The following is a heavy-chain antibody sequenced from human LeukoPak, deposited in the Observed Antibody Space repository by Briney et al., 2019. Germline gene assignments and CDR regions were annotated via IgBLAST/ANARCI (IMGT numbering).Heavy chain of an antibody. CDR2: IRYDGSNK. V-gene: IGHV3-30*02. D-gene: IGHD3-22*01. CDR3: AKVYYYDSSGYPYYFDY. CDR1: GFTFSSYG. J-gene: IGHJ4*02. Sequence: GGSLRLSCAASGFTFSSYGMHWVRQAPGKGLEWVAFIRYDGSNKYYADSVKGRFTISRDNSKNTLYLQMNSLRAEDTAVYYCAKVYYYDSSGYPYYFDYWGQGTLVTVSS.